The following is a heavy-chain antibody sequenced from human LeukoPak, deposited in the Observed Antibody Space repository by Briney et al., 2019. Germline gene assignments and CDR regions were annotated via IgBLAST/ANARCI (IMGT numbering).Heavy chain of an antibody. D-gene: IGHD2-21*01. CDR1: GGSISSGDYY. V-gene: IGHV4-30-4*08. J-gene: IGHJ3*02. Sequence: PSETLSLTCTVSGGSISSGDYYWSWIRQPPGKGLEWIGYIYYSGSTYYNPSLKSRVTISVDTSKNQFSLKLSSVTAADTAVYYCASVMVIGYDAFDIWGQGTMVTVSS. CDR3: ASVMVIGYDAFDI. CDR2: IYYSGST.